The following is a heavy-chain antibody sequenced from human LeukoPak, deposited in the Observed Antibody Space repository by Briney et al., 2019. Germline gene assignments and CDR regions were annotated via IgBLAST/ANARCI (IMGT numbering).Heavy chain of an antibody. V-gene: IGHV4-30-4*08. J-gene: IGHJ5*02. Sequence: PSETLSLTCTVSGGSISSGDYYWSWIRQPPGKGLEWIGYIYYSGSTYYNPSLKSRVTISVDTSKNQFSLKQSSVTAADTAVYYCARVLAVADQNWFDPWGQGTLVTVSS. CDR2: IYYSGST. D-gene: IGHD6-19*01. CDR3: ARVLAVADQNWFDP. CDR1: GGSISSGDYY.